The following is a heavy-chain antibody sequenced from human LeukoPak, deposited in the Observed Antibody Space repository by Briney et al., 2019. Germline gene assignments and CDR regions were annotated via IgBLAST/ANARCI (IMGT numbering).Heavy chain of an antibody. CDR2: MNPNSGNT. CDR3: ARGWSITIFGVVKQPVDY. CDR1: GYTFTSYD. V-gene: IGHV1-8*01. Sequence: ASVKVSCKASGYTFTSYDINWVRQATGQGLEWMGWMNPNSGNTGYAQKVQGRVTMTRNTSISTAYMELSSLRSEDTAVYYCARGWSITIFGVVKQPVDYWGQGPLVTVSS. J-gene: IGHJ4*02. D-gene: IGHD3-3*01.